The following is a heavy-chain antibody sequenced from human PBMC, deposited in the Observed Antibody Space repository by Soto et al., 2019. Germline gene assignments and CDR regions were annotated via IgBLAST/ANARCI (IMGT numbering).Heavy chain of an antibody. J-gene: IGHJ6*02. CDR1: GYRFTSYW. V-gene: IGHV5-51*01. D-gene: IGHD3-3*01. CDR3: ARHRGDFWSGYYTHYYYGMDV. CDR2: IYPGDSDT. Sequence: PGESLKISCKGSGYRFTSYWIGWVRQMPGKGLEWMGIIYPGDSDTRYSPSFQGQVTISADKSISTAYLQWSSLKASDTAMYYCARHRGDFWSGYYTHYYYGMDVWGQGTTVTVSS.